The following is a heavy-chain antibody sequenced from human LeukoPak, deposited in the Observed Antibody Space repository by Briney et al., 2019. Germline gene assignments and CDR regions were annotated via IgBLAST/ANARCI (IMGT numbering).Heavy chain of an antibody. CDR3: AKVVGATTRGYFDY. Sequence: GGSLRLSCAASGFTFSSYAMSWVRRAPGKGLEWVSTISGSGGSTYYADSVKGRFTISRDNSKNTLYLQMNSLSAEGTAVYYCAKVVGATTRGYFDYWGQGTLVTVSS. V-gene: IGHV3-23*01. CDR1: GFTFSSYA. CDR2: ISGSGGST. D-gene: IGHD1-26*01. J-gene: IGHJ4*02.